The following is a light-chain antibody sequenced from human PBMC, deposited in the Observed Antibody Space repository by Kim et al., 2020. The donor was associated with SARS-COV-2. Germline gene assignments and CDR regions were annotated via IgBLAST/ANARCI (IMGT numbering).Light chain of an antibody. V-gene: IGKV3-11*01. J-gene: IGKJ4*01. CDR2: DAS. Sequence: SPGERDTLSCRASQSVSSYLAWYQQKPGQAPRLLIYDASDRATGIPARFSGSGSGTDFTLTISSLEPEDFAVYYCQQRTNWPPGLTFGGGTKLEI. CDR1: QSVSSY. CDR3: QQRTNWPPGLT.